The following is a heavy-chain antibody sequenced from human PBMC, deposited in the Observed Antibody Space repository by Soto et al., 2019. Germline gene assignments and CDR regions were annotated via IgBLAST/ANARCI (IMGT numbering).Heavy chain of an antibody. V-gene: IGHV4-39*01. J-gene: IGHJ4*02. CDR2: IYYSGST. CDR1: GGSISSSSYY. Sequence: SETLSLTCTVSGGSISSSSYYWGWIRQPPGKGLEWIGSIYYSGSTYYNPSLKSRVTISVDTSKNQFSLKLSSVTAADTAVYYCARHAYSSSWYAGEDYWGQGTLVTVS. D-gene: IGHD6-13*01. CDR3: ARHAYSSSWYAGEDY.